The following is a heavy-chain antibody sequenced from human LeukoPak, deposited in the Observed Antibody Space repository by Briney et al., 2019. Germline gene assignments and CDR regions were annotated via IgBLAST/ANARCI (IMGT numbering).Heavy chain of an antibody. Sequence: ASVKVSCKASGYTFTSYGISWVRQAPGQGLEWMGWISAYNGNTNYAQELQGRVTMTTDTSTSTAYMELRSLRSDDTAVYYCARDQRGDDAFDIWGQGTMVTVSS. CDR1: GYTFTSYG. J-gene: IGHJ3*02. D-gene: IGHD7-27*01. CDR3: ARDQRGDDAFDI. V-gene: IGHV1-18*01. CDR2: ISAYNGNT.